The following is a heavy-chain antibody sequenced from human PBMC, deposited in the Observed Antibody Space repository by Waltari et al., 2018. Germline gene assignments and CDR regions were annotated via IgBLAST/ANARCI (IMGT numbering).Heavy chain of an antibody. CDR3: ARDYYDSSGYSHY. D-gene: IGHD3-22*01. CDR1: GFTFSSYR. Sequence: VQLVESGGGLVKPGGSLSLSCAASGFTFSSYRMTWVRQAPGKGLEWVSSISSSSSYIYYADSVKGRFTISRDNAKNSLYLQMNSLRAEDTAVYYCARDYYDSSGYSHYWGQGTLVTVSS. V-gene: IGHV3-21*01. J-gene: IGHJ4*02. CDR2: ISSSSSYI.